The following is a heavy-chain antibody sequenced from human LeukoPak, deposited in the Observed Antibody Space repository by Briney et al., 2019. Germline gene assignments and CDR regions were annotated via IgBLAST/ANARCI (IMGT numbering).Heavy chain of an antibody. Sequence: GGSLRLSCAASGFIFSSFGMHWVRQAPGKGLEWVAVIWYDGSNKNHADSVKGRFSISRDNSKNTLYLQMNSLRAEDTAVYYCARDRGAGRNGYDYWGQGTLVTVSS. CDR1: GFIFSSFG. J-gene: IGHJ4*02. CDR2: IWYDGSNK. CDR3: ARDRGAGRNGYDY. D-gene: IGHD3-10*01. V-gene: IGHV3-33*08.